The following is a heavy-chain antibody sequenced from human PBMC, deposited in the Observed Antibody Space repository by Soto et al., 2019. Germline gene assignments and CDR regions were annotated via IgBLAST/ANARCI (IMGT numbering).Heavy chain of an antibody. CDR3: AKDSAMVRGVITYYYYYMDV. V-gene: IGHV3-23*01. D-gene: IGHD3-10*01. CDR2: ISGSGGST. Sequence: EVQLLESGGGLVQPGGSLRLSCAASGFTFSSYAMSWVRQAPGKGLEWVSAISGSGGSTYYADSVKGRFTISRDNSKNTLYLQMNSLSAEDTAVYYCAKDSAMVRGVITYYYYYMDVWGKGTTVTVSS. CDR1: GFTFSSYA. J-gene: IGHJ6*03.